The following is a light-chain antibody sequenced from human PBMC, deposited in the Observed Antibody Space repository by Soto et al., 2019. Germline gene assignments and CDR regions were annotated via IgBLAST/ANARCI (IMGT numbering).Light chain of an antibody. CDR2: EVT. V-gene: IGLV2-14*01. J-gene: IGLJ2*01. Sequence: QSVLTQPASVSGSPGQSITISCTGTSSDIGAYNYVSWYQQHPGKAPKLLIYEVTNRPSGVSDRFSGSKSGNTASLTITGLQAEDEADYYCQSQDSSLSGAVFGGGTKLTVL. CDR1: SSDIGAYNY. CDR3: QSQDSSLSGAV.